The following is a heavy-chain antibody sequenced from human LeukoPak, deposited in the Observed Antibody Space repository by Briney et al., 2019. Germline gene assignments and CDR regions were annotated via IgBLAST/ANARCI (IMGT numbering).Heavy chain of an antibody. J-gene: IGHJ4*02. V-gene: IGHV4-30-4*01. Sequence: SETLSLTCTVSGGSISSGDYYWSWIRQPPGEGLEWIGYIYYSGSTYYNPSLKSRVTISVDTSKNQFSLKLSSVTAADTAVYYCARNGVITTYYFDYWGQGTLVTVSS. CDR1: GGSISSGDYY. CDR3: ARNGVITTYYFDY. CDR2: IYYSGST. D-gene: IGHD3-22*01.